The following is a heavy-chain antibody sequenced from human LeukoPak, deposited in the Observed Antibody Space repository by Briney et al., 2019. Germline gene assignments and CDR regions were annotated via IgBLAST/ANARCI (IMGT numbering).Heavy chain of an antibody. CDR2: IYSGGGT. D-gene: IGHD6-13*01. CDR3: ATEAGVD. J-gene: IGHJ4*02. CDR1: GFTVSKKY. Sequence: GGSLRLSCAAYGFTVSKKYMTWVRQAPGKGLEWVSSIYSGGGTYYADSVKGRFTISRDNSKNTLNLQMNSLRTEDTAVYYCATEAGVDWGQGTLVTLSS. V-gene: IGHV3-66*01.